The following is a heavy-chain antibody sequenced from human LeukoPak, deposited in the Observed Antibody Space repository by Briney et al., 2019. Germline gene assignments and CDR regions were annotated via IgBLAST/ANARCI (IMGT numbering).Heavy chain of an antibody. CDR2: ISYDGSNK. Sequence: GGSLRLSCAASGFTFSSYGMHWVRQAPGKGLEWVAVISYDGSNKYYADSVKGRFTISRDNSKNSLYLQMNSLRAEDTAVYYCASGGRPLVFGTDHCMDVWGKGTTVTVSS. CDR3: ASGGRPLVFGTDHCMDV. V-gene: IGHV3-30*03. J-gene: IGHJ6*03. CDR1: GFTFSSYG. D-gene: IGHD3-3*01.